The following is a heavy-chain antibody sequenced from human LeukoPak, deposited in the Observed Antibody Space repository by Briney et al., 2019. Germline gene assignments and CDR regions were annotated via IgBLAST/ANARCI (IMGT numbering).Heavy chain of an antibody. CDR3: ASLCGGDCYRAQDAFDI. J-gene: IGHJ3*02. D-gene: IGHD2-21*01. V-gene: IGHV4-59*01. Sequence: KPSETLSLTCTVSGGSISSYYWSWIRQPAGKGLEWIGYIYYSGSTNYNPSLKSRVTISVDTSKNQFSLKLSSVTAADTAVYYCASLCGGDCYRAQDAFDIWGQGTMVTVSS. CDR1: GGSISSYY. CDR2: IYYSGST.